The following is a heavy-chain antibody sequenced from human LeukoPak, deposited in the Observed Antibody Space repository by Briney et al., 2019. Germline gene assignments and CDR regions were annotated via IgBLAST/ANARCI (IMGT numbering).Heavy chain of an antibody. CDR1: GGSISSGGYY. V-gene: IGHV4-31*03. CDR3: ARDWAAAAGTFDY. J-gene: IGHJ4*02. Sequence: PSETLSLTCTVSGGSISSGGYYWSWLRQHPGQGLEWIGYIYYSGSTYYNPSLKSRVTISVDTSKNQFSLKLSSVTAADTAVYYCARDWAAAAGTFDYWGQGTLVTVSS. D-gene: IGHD6-13*01. CDR2: IYYSGST.